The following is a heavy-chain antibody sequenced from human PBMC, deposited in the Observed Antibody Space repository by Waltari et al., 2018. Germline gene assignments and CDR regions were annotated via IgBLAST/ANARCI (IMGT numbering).Heavy chain of an antibody. CDR1: GGSIRSHY. D-gene: IGHD3-3*01. Sequence: QVQLQESGPGLVKPSATLSLTCPVPGGSIRSHYWRWTRQPPGKGLEWIGYIYYSGSTRDNPSLDSRGTISGDTSKNQVALKLSAVTAADTAVYYCASDFWSGYYYYGMDVWGQGTTVTVSS. V-gene: IGHV4-59*11. CDR2: IYYSGST. J-gene: IGHJ6*02. CDR3: ASDFWSGYYYYGMDV.